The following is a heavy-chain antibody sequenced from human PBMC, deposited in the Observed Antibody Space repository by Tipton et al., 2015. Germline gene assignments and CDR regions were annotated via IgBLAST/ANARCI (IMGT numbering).Heavy chain of an antibody. V-gene: IGHV4-34*01. CDR2: INHSGST. CDR3: TRDPAYYYGMDV. Sequence: TLSLTCAVYGGSFSGYYWSWIRQPPGKGLEWIGEINHSGSTNYNPSLESRVTMSRDTSKNQFSLHLNSVTPEDTAVYYCTRDPAYYYGMDVWGQGTTVTVSS. CDR1: GGSFSGYY. D-gene: IGHD6-25*01. J-gene: IGHJ6*02.